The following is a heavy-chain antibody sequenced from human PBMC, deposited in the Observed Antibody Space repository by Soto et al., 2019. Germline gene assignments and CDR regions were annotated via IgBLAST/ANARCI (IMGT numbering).Heavy chain of an antibody. J-gene: IGHJ4*02. Sequence: QVQLVQSGPEVKPPGASVTVSCKTSGYTFIDYGLAWLRQAPGQRPERMGWVSVNDERTKYANNFQGRVIMTTDRSTTTTYRELRSLTSDDTAVYYWARELNTDSSAFYSFAYWGQGTLVTVSS. V-gene: IGHV1-18*01. D-gene: IGHD3-22*01. CDR3: ARELNTDSSAFYSFAY. CDR2: VSVNDERT. CDR1: GYTFIDYG.